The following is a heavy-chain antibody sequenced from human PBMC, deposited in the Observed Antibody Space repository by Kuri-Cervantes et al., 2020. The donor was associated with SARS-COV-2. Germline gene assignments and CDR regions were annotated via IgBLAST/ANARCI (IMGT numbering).Heavy chain of an antibody. Sequence: GESLKISCAASGFTFSDYWMTWVRQAPGKGLEWVANIKKDGSDKYYLDSVKGRFTISRDNSKNSMFLQMNSLRAEDTAVYYCARGGSSWYDFDYWGQGTLVTVSS. CDR1: GFTFSDYW. V-gene: IGHV3-7*02. J-gene: IGHJ4*02. CDR3: ARGGSSWYDFDY. CDR2: IKKDGSDK. D-gene: IGHD6-13*01.